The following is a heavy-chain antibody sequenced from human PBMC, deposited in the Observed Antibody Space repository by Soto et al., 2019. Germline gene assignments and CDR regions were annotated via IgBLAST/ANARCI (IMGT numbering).Heavy chain of an antibody. Sequence: SVKVSCKASGGTFSSYAISWVRQAPGQGLEWMGGIIPIFDTANYAQKFQGRVTITADESTSTAYMELSSLRSEDTAVYYCARWGYSDKAEKQNSIYYYYGMDVWGQGTTVTVSS. J-gene: IGHJ6*02. CDR1: GGTFSSYA. D-gene: IGHD5-18*01. CDR2: IIPIFDTA. V-gene: IGHV1-69*13. CDR3: ARWGYSDKAEKQNSIYYYYGMDV.